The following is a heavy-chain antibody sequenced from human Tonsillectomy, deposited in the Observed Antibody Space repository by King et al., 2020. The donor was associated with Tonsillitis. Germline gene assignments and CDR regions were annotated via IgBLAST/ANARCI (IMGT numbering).Heavy chain of an antibody. CDR2: VHHSGST. D-gene: IGHD6-13*01. V-gene: IGHV4-30-2*01. Sequence: LQLQESGSGLVKPSQTLSLSCTVSGGSISSGASSWSWIRQPPGKGLEWIGYVHHSGSTYYNPSLKSRVTISTDRSKNHVSLTMTSMGAADTAVYYCARDKAAAGRGVWLDPWGQGTLVTVSP. CDR3: ARDKAAAGRGVWLDP. J-gene: IGHJ5*02. CDR1: GGSISSGASS.